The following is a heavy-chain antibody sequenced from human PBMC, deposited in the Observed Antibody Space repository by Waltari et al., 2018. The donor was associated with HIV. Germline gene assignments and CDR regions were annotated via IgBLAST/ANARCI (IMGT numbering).Heavy chain of an antibody. CDR2: INHSGST. J-gene: IGHJ4*02. Sequence: QVQLQQWGAGLLKPSETLSLTCAVYGGSFSGYYWSWIRQPPGKGLEWIGEINHSGSTNYNPSLKSRVTISVDTSKNQFSLKLSSVTAADTAVYYCARRGYCSSTSCFYFDYWGQGTLVTVSS. CDR1: GGSFSGYY. V-gene: IGHV4-34*01. D-gene: IGHD2-2*01. CDR3: ARRGYCSSTSCFYFDY.